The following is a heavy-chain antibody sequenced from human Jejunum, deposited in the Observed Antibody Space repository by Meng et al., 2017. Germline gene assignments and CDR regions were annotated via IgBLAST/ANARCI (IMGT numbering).Heavy chain of an antibody. Sequence: QRPLQEPGPGLVNPSETLSLTCTVSGGSINNNNYYWGWIRHPPGKGLEWIGSISYTANTYYNPSLKSRVTISLDTSKNLFSLKLTSVTAADTAVYFCARGVGDIRVGFDYWGQGILVTVSS. CDR1: GGSINNNNYY. CDR3: ARGVGDIRVGFDY. D-gene: IGHD5-12*01. CDR2: ISYTANT. V-gene: IGHV4-39*02. J-gene: IGHJ4*02.